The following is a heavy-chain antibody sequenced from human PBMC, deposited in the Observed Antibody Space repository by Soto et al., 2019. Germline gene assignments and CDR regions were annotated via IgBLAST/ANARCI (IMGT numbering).Heavy chain of an antibody. Sequence: SETLSLTCTVSGGSISSYYWSWIRQPPGKGLEWIGYIYYSGSTNYNPSLKSRVTISVDTSKNQFSLKLSSVTAADTAVYYCARSPVLSSDDYFDYWGQGTLVTVSS. CDR3: ARSPVLSSDDYFDY. D-gene: IGHD6-19*01. CDR2: IYYSGST. J-gene: IGHJ4*02. CDR1: GGSISSYY. V-gene: IGHV4-59*08.